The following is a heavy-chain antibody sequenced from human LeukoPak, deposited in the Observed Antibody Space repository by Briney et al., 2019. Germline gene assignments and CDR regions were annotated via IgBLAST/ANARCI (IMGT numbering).Heavy chain of an antibody. CDR1: GFTFSTYA. CDR2: ISYDGSNT. J-gene: IGHJ4*02. V-gene: IGHV3-30*04. Sequence: GGSLRLSCAASGFTFSTYAMHWVRQAPGKGLEWVAVISYDGSNTYYADSVKGRFTISRDNSKNTLYLQMNSLRAEDTAVYYCAKDFHRPHYFDYWGQGTLVTVSS. CDR3: AKDFHRPHYFDY.